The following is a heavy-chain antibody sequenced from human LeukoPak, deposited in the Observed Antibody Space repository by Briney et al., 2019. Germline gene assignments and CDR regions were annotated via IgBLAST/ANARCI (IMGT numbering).Heavy chain of an antibody. CDR1: GFTFEDYA. CDR3: AKLTVPSSPALSY. V-gene: IGHV3-9*01. D-gene: IGHD6-6*01. J-gene: IGHJ4*01. CDR2: ITWNSGDI. Sequence: SGGSLRLSCAASGFTFEDYAMHWVRQAPGKGREWVSGITWNSGDIGYADSVKGRFTISRDNSKNSLYLQMNSLRPEDTALYYCAKLTVPSSPALSYWGHGTQVTVSS.